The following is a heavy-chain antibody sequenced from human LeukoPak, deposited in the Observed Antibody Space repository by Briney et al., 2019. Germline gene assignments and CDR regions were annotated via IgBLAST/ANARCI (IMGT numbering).Heavy chain of an antibody. Sequence: PGGSLRLSCAASGFTVSSNYMSWVRQAPGKGLEWVSVIYSGGSTYSADSVKGRFTISRDNSKNTLYLQMNSLRDGDTAVYYCARDHTSGWARGVYHYNGLDVWGLGTTVTVSS. D-gene: IGHD6-19*01. CDR2: IYSGGST. V-gene: IGHV3-53*01. J-gene: IGHJ6*02. CDR1: GFTVSSNY. CDR3: ARDHTSGWARGVYHYNGLDV.